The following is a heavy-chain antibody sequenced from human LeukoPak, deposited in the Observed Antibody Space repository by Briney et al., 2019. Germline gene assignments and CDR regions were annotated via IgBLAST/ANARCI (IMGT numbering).Heavy chain of an antibody. CDR3: ARKVGYGYALDS. J-gene: IGHJ4*02. D-gene: IGHD5-18*01. Sequence: PGGSLTLSCTASGFTVSSYCMTWVRQAPGMGLEWVSVLCSDGDTYYAASVKGRFTISADNSKNTLYLQMNSLRAEDTAVYYCARKVGYGYALDSWGQGTLVTVSS. V-gene: IGHV3-53*01. CDR2: LCSDGDT. CDR1: GFTVSSYC.